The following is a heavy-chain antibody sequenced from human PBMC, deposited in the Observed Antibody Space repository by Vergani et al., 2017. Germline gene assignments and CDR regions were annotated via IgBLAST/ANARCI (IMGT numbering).Heavy chain of an antibody. CDR2: LTGGGGST. CDR1: GFTFSTYA. V-gene: IGHV3-23*01. J-gene: IGHJ5*02. CDR3: VKHARSYYNFFTS. D-gene: IGHD1-26*01. Sequence: EVQLLESGGSLKQPGGSVRLSCAASGFTFSTYAMHWVRQAPGKGLEWVSALTGGGGSTYYADSFKGRFISSRDNSRDTLYLQMNSMRPEDTATYYCVKHARSYYNFFTSWGQGTLFTVSS.